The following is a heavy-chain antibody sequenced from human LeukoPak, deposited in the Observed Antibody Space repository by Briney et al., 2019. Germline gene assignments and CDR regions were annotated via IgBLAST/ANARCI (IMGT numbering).Heavy chain of an antibody. Sequence: ASVKVSCKASGYTFTGYYMHWVRQAPGQGLEWMGWINPNNGNTNYAQKLQGRVTMTTDTSTSTAYMELRSLRSDDTAVYYCARDSGSYDYVWGSPEYFQHWGQGTLVTVSS. V-gene: IGHV1-18*04. CDR1: GYTFTGYY. CDR2: INPNNGNT. CDR3: ARDSGSYDYVWGSPEYFQH. D-gene: IGHD3-16*01. J-gene: IGHJ1*01.